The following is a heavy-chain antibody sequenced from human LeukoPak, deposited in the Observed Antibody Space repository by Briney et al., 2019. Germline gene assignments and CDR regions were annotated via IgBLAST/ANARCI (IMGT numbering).Heavy chain of an antibody. V-gene: IGHV4-34*01. CDR2: INHSGST. Sequence: SETLSLTCAVYGGSFSGYYWSWIRQPPGKGLEWIGEINHSGSTNYNPSLKSRVTISVDTSKNQFSQKLSSVTAADTAVYYCARSGIVATELDYWGQGTLVTVSS. CDR3: ARSGIVATELDY. CDR1: GGSFSGYY. J-gene: IGHJ4*02. D-gene: IGHD5-12*01.